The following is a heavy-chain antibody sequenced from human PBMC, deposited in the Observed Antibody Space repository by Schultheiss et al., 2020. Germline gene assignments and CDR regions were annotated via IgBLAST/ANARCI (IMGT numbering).Heavy chain of an antibody. V-gene: IGHV4-4*02. Sequence: SETLSLTCAVSGGSISSSNWWSWVRQPPGKGLEWIGYIYYSGSTNYNPSLKSRVTISVDTSKNQFSLKLSSVTAADTAVYYCAREEETRDAFDIWGQGTMVTVSS. D-gene: IGHD4-11*01. J-gene: IGHJ3*02. CDR3: AREEETRDAFDI. CDR1: GGSISSSNW. CDR2: IYYSGST.